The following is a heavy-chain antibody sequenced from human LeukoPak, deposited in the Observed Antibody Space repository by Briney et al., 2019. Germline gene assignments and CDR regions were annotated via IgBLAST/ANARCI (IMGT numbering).Heavy chain of an antibody. Sequence: GSWGKVSCKASGGTFSSYAISWVRQAPGQGRDWMRRIIPILGIANYAQKFQGRVTITADKSTSTAYMELSSLRSEDTAVYYCARGVTNLAAFDIWGQGTMVTVSS. CDR1: GGTFSSYA. V-gene: IGHV1-69*04. CDR2: IIPILGIA. CDR3: ARGVTNLAAFDI. J-gene: IGHJ3*02. D-gene: IGHD4-17*01.